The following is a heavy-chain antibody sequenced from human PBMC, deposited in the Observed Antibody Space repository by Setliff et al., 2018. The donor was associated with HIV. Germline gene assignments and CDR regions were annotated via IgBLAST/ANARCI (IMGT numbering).Heavy chain of an antibody. J-gene: IGHJ5*02. CDR1: GASISSFY. Sequence: SETLSLTCTVSGASISSFYWSWIRQPPEKGLDWIGYIYYSGSTNYNPSLKSRVTMSVDTSKNRFSLKLNSVTAADTAVYYCARLNQQWLVRDSGSNWFDPWGQGILVTVSS. V-gene: IGHV4-59*08. D-gene: IGHD6-19*01. CDR2: IYYSGST. CDR3: ARLNQQWLVRDSGSNWFDP.